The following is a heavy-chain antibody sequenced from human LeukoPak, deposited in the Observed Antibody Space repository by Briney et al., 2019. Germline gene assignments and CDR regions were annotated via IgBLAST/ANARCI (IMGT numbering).Heavy chain of an antibody. J-gene: IGHJ3*02. V-gene: IGHV4-59*01. Sequence: SETLSLTCTVSGGSISSYYWSWIRQPPGKGLEWIGYIYYSGSTNYNPSLKSRVTISVDTSKNQFSLKLSSVTAADTAVYYCARGTSVLDAFDTWGQGTMVTVSS. CDR3: ARGTSVLDAFDT. CDR1: GGSISSYY. D-gene: IGHD4/OR15-4a*01. CDR2: IYYSGST.